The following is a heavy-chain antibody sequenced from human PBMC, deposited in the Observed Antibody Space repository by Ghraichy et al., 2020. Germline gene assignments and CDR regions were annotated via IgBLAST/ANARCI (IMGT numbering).Heavy chain of an antibody. CDR3: ARLTSFLFGYHPIQF. CDR1: GGSINSYY. CDR2: IYYTGTT. J-gene: IGHJ4*02. Sequence: SETLSLTCTVSGGSINSYYWSWIRQPPGKGLEWIGFIYYTGTTSYNPSLKSRVTMSVDTSKNQFSLALSSVTAADTAVYYCARLTSFLFGYHPIQFWGQGALVTVSS. V-gene: IGHV4-59*01. D-gene: IGHD3-22*01.